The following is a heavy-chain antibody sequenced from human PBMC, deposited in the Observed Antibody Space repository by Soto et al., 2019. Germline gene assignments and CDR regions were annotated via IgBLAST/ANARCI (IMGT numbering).Heavy chain of an antibody. CDR1: GFTFSSYS. J-gene: IGHJ4*02. Sequence: LRLSCAASGFTFSSYSMNWVRQAPGKGLEWVSYISSSSSTIYYADSVKGRFTISRDNAKNSLYLQMNSLRAEDTAVYYCARDGDDILTGYYTYWGQGTLVTVSS. CDR2: ISSSSSTI. D-gene: IGHD3-9*01. CDR3: ARDGDDILTGYYTY. V-gene: IGHV3-48*01.